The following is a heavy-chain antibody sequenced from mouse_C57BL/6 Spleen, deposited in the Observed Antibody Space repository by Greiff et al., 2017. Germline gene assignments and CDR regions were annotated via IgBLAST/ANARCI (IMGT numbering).Heavy chain of an antibody. J-gene: IGHJ4*01. Sequence: QVQLQQPGAELVRPGTSVKLSCKASGYTFTSYWMHWVKQRPGQGLEWIGVIDPSDSYTNYNQKFKGKATLTVDTSSSTAYMQLSSLTSEDSAVXYCARLTNYAMDYWGQGTSVTVSS. CDR3: ARLTNYAMDY. CDR2: IDPSDSYT. V-gene: IGHV1-59*01. CDR1: GYTFTSYW. D-gene: IGHD1-1*01.